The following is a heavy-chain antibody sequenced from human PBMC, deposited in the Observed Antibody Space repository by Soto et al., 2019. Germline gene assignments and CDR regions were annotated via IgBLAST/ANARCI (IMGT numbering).Heavy chain of an antibody. V-gene: IGHV1-69*12. CDR3: AREGSGTNWFDP. CDR2: IIPIFGTA. D-gene: IGHD1-1*01. CDR1: GGTFSSYA. J-gene: IGHJ5*02. Sequence: QVQLVQSGAEVKKPGSSVKVSCKASGGTFSSYAISWVRQAPGQGLERMGGIIPIFGTANYAQKFQGRVTITADESTRTAYMELSSRRSEDTAVYYCAREGSGTNWFDPWGQGTLVTVSS.